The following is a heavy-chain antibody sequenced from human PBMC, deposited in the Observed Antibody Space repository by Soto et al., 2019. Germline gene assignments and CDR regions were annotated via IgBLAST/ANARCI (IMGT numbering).Heavy chain of an antibody. D-gene: IGHD3-22*01. J-gene: IGHJ3*02. CDR2: IKYDGRTT. CDR3: ARDRDYYEGSGYPTAGDILDI. Sequence: GGSLRLSCTASGFTFSTYWMHWVRQVPGKGLVWVSRIKYDGRTTNYADSVKGRFTISRDNAKNTLYLQMNSLRAEDTAMYFCARDRDYYEGSGYPTAGDILDIWGQGTVVTV. V-gene: IGHV3-74*01. CDR1: GFTFSTYW.